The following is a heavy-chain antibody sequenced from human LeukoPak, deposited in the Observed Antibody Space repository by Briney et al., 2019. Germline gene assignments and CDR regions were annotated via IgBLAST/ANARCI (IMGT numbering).Heavy chain of an antibody. J-gene: IGHJ4*02. CDR2: ISSSDSTI. Sequence: GGSLRLSCAASGFTFSSYEMNWVRRAPGKGLEWVSYISSSDSTIYYADSVKGRFTISRDNAKNSLYLLMNSLRAEDTAVYYCARDGIYFDYWGQGTLVTVSS. D-gene: IGHD1-14*01. CDR1: GFTFSSYE. CDR3: ARDGIYFDY. V-gene: IGHV3-48*03.